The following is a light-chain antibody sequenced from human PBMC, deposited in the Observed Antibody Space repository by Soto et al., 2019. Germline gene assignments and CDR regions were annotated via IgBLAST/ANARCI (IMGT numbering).Light chain of an antibody. CDR2: LDRSGSY. Sequence: QLVLTQSSSASASLGSSVKLTCILSSGHSTYIIAWHQQQPGKAPRFLMTLDRSGSYNRGSGVPDRFSGSSSGADRSLTISHLQFEDEGDYYCETWYSNTHKVFGGGTKLTVL. V-gene: IGLV4-60*02. J-gene: IGLJ3*02. CDR1: SGHSTYI. CDR3: ETWYSNTHKV.